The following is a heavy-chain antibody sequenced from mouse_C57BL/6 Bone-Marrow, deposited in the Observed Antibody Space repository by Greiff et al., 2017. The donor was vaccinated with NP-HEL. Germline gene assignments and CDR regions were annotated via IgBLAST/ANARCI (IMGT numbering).Heavy chain of an antibody. V-gene: IGHV1-82*01. CDR2: IYPGDGDT. J-gene: IGHJ3*01. CDR3: ARAGYYGPWFAY. D-gene: IGHD1-1*01. CDR1: GYAFSSSW. Sequence: VKLQQSGPELVKPGASVKISCKASGYAFSSSWMNWVKQRPGKGLEWIGRIYPGDGDTNYNGKFKGKATLTADKSSSTAYMQLSSLTSEDSAVYFCARAGYYGPWFAYWGQGTLVTVSA.